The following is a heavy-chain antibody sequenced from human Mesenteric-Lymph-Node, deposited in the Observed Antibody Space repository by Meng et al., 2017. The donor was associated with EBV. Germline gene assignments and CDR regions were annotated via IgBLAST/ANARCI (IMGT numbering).Heavy chain of an antibody. Sequence: QVQLVQSGAEVKKPGASVKVSCKASGYTFTSYYMHWVRQAPGQGLEWMGIIKPSGGSTSYAQKFQGRVTMTRDTSTSTVYMELSSLRSEDTAVYYCARPGGVWELQGPFDYWGQGTLVTVSS. CDR1: GYTFTSYY. D-gene: IGHD1-26*01. CDR3: ARPGGVWELQGPFDY. CDR2: IKPSGGST. V-gene: IGHV1-46*01. J-gene: IGHJ4*02.